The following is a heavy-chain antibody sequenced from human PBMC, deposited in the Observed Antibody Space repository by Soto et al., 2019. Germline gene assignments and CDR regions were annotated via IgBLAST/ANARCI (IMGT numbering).Heavy chain of an antibody. Sequence: SETLSLTCTVSGGSISSGDYYWSWIRQPPGKGLEWIGCIYYSGSTYYNPSLKSRVTISVDTSKNQFSLKLSSGTAAETAVYYCARDPRPPGGSSATGDAWGQGTLVTVSS. D-gene: IGHD2-15*01. V-gene: IGHV4-30-4*01. CDR2: IYYSGST. CDR1: GGSISSGDYY. J-gene: IGHJ5*02. CDR3: ARDPRPPGGSSATGDA.